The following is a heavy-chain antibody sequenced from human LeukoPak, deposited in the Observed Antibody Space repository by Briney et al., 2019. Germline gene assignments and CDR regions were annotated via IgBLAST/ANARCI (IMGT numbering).Heavy chain of an antibody. D-gene: IGHD1-7*01. V-gene: IGHV3-23*01. CDR2: ISDSGNT. J-gene: IGHJ6*03. CDR3: AKQLRVYYYMDV. Sequence: GGSLRLSCAASGFTFSSYAMSWVRQAPGKGLEWVAAISDSGNTYYADSVKGRFTISRDNSKNTLYLQMNSLRAEDTAVYYCAKQLRVYYYMDVWGKGTTVTVSS. CDR1: GFTFSSYA.